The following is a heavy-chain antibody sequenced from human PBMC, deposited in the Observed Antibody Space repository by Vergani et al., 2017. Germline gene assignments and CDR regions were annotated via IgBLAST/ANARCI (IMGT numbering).Heavy chain of an antibody. D-gene: IGHD2-2*01. CDR1: GFTFDDYA. CDR3: AKWALKDIVVLYYFDY. J-gene: IGHJ4*02. CDR2: ISGDGGST. V-gene: IGHV3-43*02. Sequence: EVQLVESGGGVVQPGGSLRLSCAASGFTFDDYAMHWVRQAPGKGLEWVSLISGDGGSTYYADSVKGRFTISRDNSKNTLYLQMNSLRAEDTAVYYCAKWALKDIVVLYYFDYWGQGTLVTVSS.